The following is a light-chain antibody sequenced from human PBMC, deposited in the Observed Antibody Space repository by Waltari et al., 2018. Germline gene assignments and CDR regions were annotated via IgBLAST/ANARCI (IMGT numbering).Light chain of an antibody. J-gene: IGKJ2*01. CDR2: ASS. CDR3: QQLNSYPPYT. Sequence: IQLTQSPSSLSASVGDRVTITCRASQGISSYLAWYQQKPGKAPKLLIYASSTLQSGVPSRFKGSGSGTEFTLTISSLQPEDFATYYCQQLNSYPPYTFGQGTKLEIK. V-gene: IGKV1-9*01. CDR1: QGISSY.